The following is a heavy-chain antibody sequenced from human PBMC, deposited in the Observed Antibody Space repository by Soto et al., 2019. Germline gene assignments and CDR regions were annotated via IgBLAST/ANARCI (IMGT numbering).Heavy chain of an antibody. J-gene: IGHJ4*02. CDR1: GYIFTNFY. D-gene: IGHD6-6*01. Sequence: QVQLVQPGAEVKKPGASVKFSCKASGYIFTNFYIHWVRQAPGQGLEWIGIINPNGGSTNYAQNSQGRITMTRDTATSTVDMDRSSLRSEGTGVYYCTRGLASGDYWGQGTLITVSS. CDR2: INPNGGST. V-gene: IGHV1-46*03. CDR3: TRGLASGDY.